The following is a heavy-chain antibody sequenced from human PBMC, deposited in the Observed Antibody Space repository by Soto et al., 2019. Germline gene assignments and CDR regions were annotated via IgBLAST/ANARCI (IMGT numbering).Heavy chain of an antibody. J-gene: IGHJ4*02. CDR1: GFTFSIYA. Sequence: EVQLLESGGGLVQPGGSLRLSCAASGFTFSIYAMSWVRQAPGKGLEWVSFISAGGGTTYYVDSVKGRFIISRDNSKXTXYLQMXXXXXXXTXXXXCAKDCSGTSCAKFDYWGQGTLVTVSS. V-gene: IGHV3-23*01. CDR2: ISAGGGTT. D-gene: IGHD2-2*01. CDR3: AKDCSGTSCAKFDY.